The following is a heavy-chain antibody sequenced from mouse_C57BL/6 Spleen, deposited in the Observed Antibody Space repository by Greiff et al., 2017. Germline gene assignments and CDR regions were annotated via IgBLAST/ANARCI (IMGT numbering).Heavy chain of an antibody. J-gene: IGHJ4*01. CDR2: ILPGSGST. CDR1: GYTFTGYW. V-gene: IGHV1-9*01. D-gene: IGHD1-1*01. CDR3: ARKGTTAVGGFAMDY. Sequence: QVHVKQSGAELMKPGASVKLSCKATGYTFTGYWIEWVKQRPGHGLEWIGEILPGSGSTNYNEKFKGKATLTVATSSNTAYMQLSSLTTEDSAIYACARKGTTAVGGFAMDYWGQGTSVTVSS.